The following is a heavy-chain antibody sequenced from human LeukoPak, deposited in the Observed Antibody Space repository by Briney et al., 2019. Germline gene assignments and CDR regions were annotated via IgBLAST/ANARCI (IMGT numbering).Heavy chain of an antibody. CDR1: GFTFDDYA. V-gene: IGHV3-9*01. CDR3: ASLYSSSSHVDY. CDR2: ISWSSATI. J-gene: IGHJ4*02. Sequence: GGSLRFSCAASGFTFDDYAMHWVRQAPGKGLEWVSSISWSSATIGYADSVKGRFTISRDNSKNTLYLQMNSLRAEDTAVYYCASLYSSSSHVDYWGQGTLVTVSS. D-gene: IGHD6-6*01.